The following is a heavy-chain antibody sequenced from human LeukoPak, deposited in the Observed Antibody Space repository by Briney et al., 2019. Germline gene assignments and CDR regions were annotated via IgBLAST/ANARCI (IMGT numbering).Heavy chain of an antibody. CDR3: ARGYDYGDYVGDFDY. J-gene: IGHJ4*02. CDR1: GCTFTSYG. V-gene: IGHV1-18*01. CDR2: ISSYNGNT. Sequence: ASVTVSCKASGCTFTSYGISWLRPAPGQGLAGMGWISSYNGNTNYAQKLLGRVTMTTDTSTSTAYMELRGLRSDDTAGYYCARGYDYGDYVGDFDYWSQGTLVAVSS. D-gene: IGHD4-17*01.